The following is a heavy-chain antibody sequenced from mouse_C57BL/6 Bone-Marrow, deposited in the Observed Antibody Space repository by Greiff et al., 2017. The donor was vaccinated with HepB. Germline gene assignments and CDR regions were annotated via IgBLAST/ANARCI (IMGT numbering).Heavy chain of an antibody. Sequence: EVQVVESGGGLVKPGGSLKLSCAASGFTFSSYAMSWVRQTPEKRLEWVATISDGGSYTYYPDNVKGRFTISRDNAKNNLYLQMSHLKSEDTAMYYCAREYYYAMDYWGQGTSVTVSS. J-gene: IGHJ4*01. CDR2: ISDGGSYT. CDR3: AREYYYAMDY. CDR1: GFTFSSYA. V-gene: IGHV5-4*01.